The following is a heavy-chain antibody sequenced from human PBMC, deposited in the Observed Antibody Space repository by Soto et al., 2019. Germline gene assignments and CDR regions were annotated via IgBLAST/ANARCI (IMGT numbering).Heavy chain of an antibody. D-gene: IGHD6-19*01. CDR3: AIPSGLTVTGPDY. CDR2: IGGNGADT. CDR1: GFIFRNYA. V-gene: IGHV3-23*01. J-gene: IGHJ4*02. Sequence: EVQLLGSGGGLVQPGGSLRLSCAASGFIFRNYAMSWVRQAPGKGRGWVSAIGGNGADTYYADSVKGRFTISRDNSKNTLYLQMNSLRAEDTAVYFCAIPSGLTVTGPDYWGQGTLVTVSS.